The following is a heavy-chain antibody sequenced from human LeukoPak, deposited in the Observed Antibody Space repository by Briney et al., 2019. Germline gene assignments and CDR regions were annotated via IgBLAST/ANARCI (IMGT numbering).Heavy chain of an antibody. D-gene: IGHD3-22*01. CDR2: IYTSGST. CDR3: ARGDADYYDSSGYDY. CDR1: GGSISSGSYY. J-gene: IGHJ4*02. Sequence: PSETLSLTCTVSGGSISSGSYYWSWIRQPAGEGLEWIGRIYTSGSTNYNPSLKSRVTISVDTSKNQFSLKLSSVTAADTAVYYCARGDADYYDSSGYDYWGQGTLVTVSS. V-gene: IGHV4-61*02.